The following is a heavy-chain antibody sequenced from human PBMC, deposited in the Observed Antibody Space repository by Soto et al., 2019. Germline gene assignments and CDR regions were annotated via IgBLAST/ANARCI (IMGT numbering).Heavy chain of an antibody. CDR1: GGSISTSSHY. CDR3: ASLFYYDSSGFYYFFDY. J-gene: IGHJ4*02. D-gene: IGHD3-22*01. CDR2: IYYSGST. V-gene: IGHV4-39*01. Sequence: SETLSLTCTVSGGSISTSSHYWGWIRQPPGKGLEWIGYIYYSGSTYYNPSLKSRVTISVDTSKSQFSLKLSSVTAADAAVYYCASLFYYDSSGFYYFFDYWGQGTLVTVSS.